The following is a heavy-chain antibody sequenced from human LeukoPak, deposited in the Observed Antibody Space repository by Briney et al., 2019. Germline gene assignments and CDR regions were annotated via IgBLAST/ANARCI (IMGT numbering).Heavy chain of an antibody. CDR1: GFTFSSYSMN. CDR2: IYYSGST. Sequence: GSLRLSCAASGFTFSSYSMNWVRQPPGKGLEWIGSIYYSGSTYYNPSLKSRVTISVDTSKNQFSLKLSSVTAADTAVYYCARREQQLAHNWFDPWGQGTLVTVSS. D-gene: IGHD6-13*01. CDR3: ARREQQLAHNWFDP. J-gene: IGHJ5*02. V-gene: IGHV4-39*01.